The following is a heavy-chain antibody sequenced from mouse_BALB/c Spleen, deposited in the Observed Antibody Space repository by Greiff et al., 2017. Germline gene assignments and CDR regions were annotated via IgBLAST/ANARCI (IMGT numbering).Heavy chain of an antibody. CDR3: ARQADGYAAY. Sequence: EVMLVESGGDLVKPGGSLKLSCAASGFTFSSYGMSWVRQTPDKRLEWVATISSGGSYTYYPDSVKGRFTISRDNAKNTLYLQMSSLKSEDTAMYYCARQADGYAAYWGQGTLVTVSA. V-gene: IGHV5-6*01. D-gene: IGHD2-3*01. CDR1: GFTFSSYG. CDR2: ISSGGSYT. J-gene: IGHJ3*01.